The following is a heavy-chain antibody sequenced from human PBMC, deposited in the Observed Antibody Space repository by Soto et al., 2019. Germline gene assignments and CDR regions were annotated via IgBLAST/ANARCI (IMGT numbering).Heavy chain of an antibody. V-gene: IGHV3-30-3*01. CDR3: ARGDFWSGYYTGSYYGRDV. Sequence: GGSLRLSCAASGFTFSSYAMHWVRQAPGKGLEWVAVISYDGSTKYYADSVKGRFTISRDNSKNTLYLQMNSLRAEDTAVYYCARGDFWSGYYTGSYYGRDVWGQGTTGTVS. CDR2: ISYDGSTK. J-gene: IGHJ6*02. CDR1: GFTFSSYA. D-gene: IGHD3-3*01.